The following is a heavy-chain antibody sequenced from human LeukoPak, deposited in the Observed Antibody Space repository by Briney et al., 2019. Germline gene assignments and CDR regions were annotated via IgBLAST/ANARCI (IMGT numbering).Heavy chain of an antibody. CDR2: ISSSSSTI. Sequence: PGGSLRLSRAASGFTFSSYSMNWVRQAPGKGLEWVSYISSSSSTIYYADSVKGRFTISRDNAKNSLYLQMNSLRAEDTAVYYCARDVGGWCDPWGQGTLVTVSS. D-gene: IGHD3-16*01. V-gene: IGHV3-48*01. CDR1: GFTFSSYS. CDR3: ARDVGGWCDP. J-gene: IGHJ5*02.